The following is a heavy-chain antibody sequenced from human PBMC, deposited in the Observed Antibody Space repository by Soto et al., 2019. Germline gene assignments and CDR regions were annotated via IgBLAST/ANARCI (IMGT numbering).Heavy chain of an antibody. CDR2: IYYTGST. CDR3: ARDEEVNYADYGESDHYYGTDV. CDR1: CGSISSGVNY. J-gene: IGHJ6*02. V-gene: IGHV4-31*01. D-gene: IGHD4-17*01. Sequence: SETLSLTCTVSCGSISSGVNYWSWIRQHPGKGLDWIGYIYYTGSTYYNPSLKSLVTISVDTSKNQFSLKLTSVTAADTAVYYCARDEEVNYADYGESDHYYGTDVWGQGTTVTVSS.